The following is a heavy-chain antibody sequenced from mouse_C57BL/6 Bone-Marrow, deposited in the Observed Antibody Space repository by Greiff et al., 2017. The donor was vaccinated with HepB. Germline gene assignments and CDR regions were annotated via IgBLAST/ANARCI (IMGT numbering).Heavy chain of an antibody. J-gene: IGHJ3*01. D-gene: IGHD2-5*01. Sequence: QVQLQQPGAELVKPGASVKVSCKASGYTFTSYWMHWVKQRPGQGLEWIGRIHPSDSDTNYNQKLKGKATLTVDKSSRTAYMQLSSLTSEDSEVYYCAISGSYYSNPFAYWGQGTLVTVSA. CDR3: AISGSYYSNPFAY. CDR1: GYTFTSYW. V-gene: IGHV1-74*01. CDR2: IHPSDSDT.